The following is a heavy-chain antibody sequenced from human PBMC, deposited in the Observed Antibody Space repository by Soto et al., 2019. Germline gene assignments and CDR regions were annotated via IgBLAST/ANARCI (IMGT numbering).Heavy chain of an antibody. D-gene: IGHD3-3*01. CDR3: AKDNSYDFWSGYGDMRGNRFDP. CDR2: ISWNSGSI. J-gene: IGHJ5*02. Sequence: SGGSLRLSCATSGFTFDDYAMHWVRQAPGKGLEWVSGISWNSGSIGYADSVKGRFTISRDNAKNSLYLQMNSLRAEGTALYYCAKDNSYDFWSGYGDMRGNRFDPWGQGTLVTVSS. V-gene: IGHV3-9*01. CDR1: GFTFDDYA.